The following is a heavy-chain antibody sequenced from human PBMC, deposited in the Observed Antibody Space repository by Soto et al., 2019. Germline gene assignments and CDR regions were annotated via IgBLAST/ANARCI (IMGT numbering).Heavy chain of an antibody. Sequence: QVQLVESGGGVVQPGRSLRLSCAASGFTFSNYGMHWVRQAPGKGLEWVAVILNDGSNRYHADSVKDRFTISRDNSKNTLYLQMNSLRAEDTAVYYCAMDDEYWGNGIAVWGQGTRVTVPP. CDR1: GFTFSNYG. CDR3: AMDDEYWGNGIAV. V-gene: IGHV3-33*01. CDR2: ILNDGSNR. J-gene: IGHJ6*01. D-gene: IGHD3-16*01.